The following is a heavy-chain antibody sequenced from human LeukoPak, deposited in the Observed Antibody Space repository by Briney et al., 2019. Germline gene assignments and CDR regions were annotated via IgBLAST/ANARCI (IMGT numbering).Heavy chain of an antibody. D-gene: IGHD3-10*01. Sequence: SETLSLTCTVSGGSISSYYWSWIRQPPGKGLEWIGYIYYSGSTNYNPSLKSRVTISVDTPKNQFSLKLSSVTAADTAVYYCARARLDYYGSGSYYVEGAFDIWGQGTMVTVSS. CDR1: GGSISSYY. J-gene: IGHJ3*02. CDR3: ARARLDYYGSGSYYVEGAFDI. CDR2: IYYSGST. V-gene: IGHV4-59*01.